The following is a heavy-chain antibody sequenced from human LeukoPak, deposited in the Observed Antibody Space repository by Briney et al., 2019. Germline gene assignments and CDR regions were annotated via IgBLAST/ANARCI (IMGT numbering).Heavy chain of an antibody. J-gene: IGHJ3*02. CDR1: GFTFSSYS. Sequence: GGSLRLSCAASGFTFSSYSMNWVRQAPGKGLEWVSSISSSSSYIYYADSVKGRLTISRDNAKNSLYLQMNSLRAEDTAVYYCARHFTVVPAAISHAFDIWGQGTMVTVSS. CDR2: ISSSSSYI. CDR3: ARHFTVVPAAISHAFDI. V-gene: IGHV3-21*01. D-gene: IGHD2-2*01.